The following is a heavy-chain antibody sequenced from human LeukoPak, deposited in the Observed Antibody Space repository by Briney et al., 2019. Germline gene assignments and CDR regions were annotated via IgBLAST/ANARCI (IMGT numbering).Heavy chain of an antibody. CDR2: ISSSSSYI. CDR3: ARARSIAARPNWFDP. CDR1: GFTFSSYS. J-gene: IGHJ5*02. V-gene: IGHV3-21*01. D-gene: IGHD6-6*01. Sequence: GGSLRLSCAASGFTFSSYSMNWVRQAPGKGLEWVSSISSSSSYIYYGDSVKGRFTISRDNAKDSLYLQMNSLRAEDTAVYYCARARSIAARPNWFDPWGQGTLVTVSS.